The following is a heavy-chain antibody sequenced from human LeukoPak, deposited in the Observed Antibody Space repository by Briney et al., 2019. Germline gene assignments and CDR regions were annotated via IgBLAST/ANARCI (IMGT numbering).Heavy chain of an antibody. Sequence: PGGSLRLSCAASGFTFSSYDMHWVRQATGKGLEWVSAIGTAGDTYYPGSVKGRFTISRENAKNSLYLQMNSPRAGDTAVYYCARAPRYSSSFFHMDVWGKGTTVTVSS. J-gene: IGHJ6*03. V-gene: IGHV3-13*01. CDR3: ARAPRYSSSFFHMDV. CDR2: IGTAGDT. D-gene: IGHD6-6*01. CDR1: GFTFSSYD.